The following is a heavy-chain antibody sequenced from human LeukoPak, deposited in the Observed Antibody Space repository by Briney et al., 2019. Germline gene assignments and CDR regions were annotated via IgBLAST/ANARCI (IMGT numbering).Heavy chain of an antibody. J-gene: IGHJ4*02. CDR1: GYSISSGYY. D-gene: IGHD3-3*01. V-gene: IGHV4-38-2*02. Sequence: SETLSLTCTVSGYSISSGYYWGWIRQPPGKGLEWIGSIYHSGSTYYNPSLKSRVTISVDTSKNQFSLKLSSVTAADTAVYYCARSIAVYDFWSGYYRGYFDYWGQGTLVTVSS. CDR2: IYHSGST. CDR3: ARSIAVYDFWSGYYRGYFDY.